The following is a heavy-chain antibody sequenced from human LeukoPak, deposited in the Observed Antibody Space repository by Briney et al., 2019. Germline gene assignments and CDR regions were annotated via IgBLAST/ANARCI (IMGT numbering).Heavy chain of an antibody. CDR3: ASSPRSPNTMVRGVRDY. J-gene: IGHJ4*02. CDR2: IYYSEST. D-gene: IGHD3-10*01. V-gene: IGHV4-39*07. Sequence: SETLSLTCTVSGGSISSSSYYWGWIRQPPGKGLEWIGSIYYSESTYYNPSLKSRVTISVDTSKNQFSLKLSSVTAADTAVYYCASSPRSPNTMVRGVRDYWGQGTLVTVSS. CDR1: GGSISSSSYY.